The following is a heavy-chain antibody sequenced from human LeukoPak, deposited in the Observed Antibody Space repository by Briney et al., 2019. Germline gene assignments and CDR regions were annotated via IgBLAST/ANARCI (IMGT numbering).Heavy chain of an antibody. D-gene: IGHD3-22*01. Sequence: SVKVSCGASGGTFSSYAISWVRQAPGQGLEWMGGIIPIFGTANYAQKFQGRVTITADESTSTAYMELSSLRSEDTAVYYCARVYYYDSSGYLFDYWGQGTLVTVSS. CDR2: IIPIFGTA. CDR3: ARVYYYDSSGYLFDY. V-gene: IGHV1-69*13. J-gene: IGHJ4*02. CDR1: GGTFSSYA.